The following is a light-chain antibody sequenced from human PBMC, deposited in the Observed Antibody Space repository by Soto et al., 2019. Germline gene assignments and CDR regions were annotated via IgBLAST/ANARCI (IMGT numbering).Light chain of an antibody. Sequence: DIQMTQSPSTLSASVGDRVTITCRASQSISSWLAWYQQKPGKAPKLLIYMASTLQSWVPSRFSGSGSGTEFTLAISSLQPDDSATYYCQQYNDNWAFGQGTKVDIK. CDR1: QSISSW. CDR3: QQYNDNWA. CDR2: MAS. J-gene: IGKJ1*01. V-gene: IGKV1-5*03.